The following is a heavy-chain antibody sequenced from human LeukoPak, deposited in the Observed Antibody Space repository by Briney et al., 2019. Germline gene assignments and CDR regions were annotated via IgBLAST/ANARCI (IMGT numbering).Heavy chain of an antibody. Sequence: SETLSLTCTVSGGSISSGDYYWSWIRQYPGMGLEWIGYIYYSGSTYYNPSLKSRLTISVDTSKNQFSLKLSSVTAADTAVYYCAREGRRGLRDYYFDYWGQGTLVTVSS. CDR1: GGSISSGDYY. CDR2: IYYSGST. CDR3: AREGRRGLRDYYFDY. D-gene: IGHD2-15*01. V-gene: IGHV4-31*03. J-gene: IGHJ4*02.